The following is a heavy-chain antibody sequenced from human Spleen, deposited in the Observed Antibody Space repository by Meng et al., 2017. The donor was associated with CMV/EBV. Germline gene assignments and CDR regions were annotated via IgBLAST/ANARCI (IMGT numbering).Heavy chain of an antibody. V-gene: IGHV1-2*02. CDR3: ARARDGYNPPWDY. D-gene: IGHD5-24*01. J-gene: IGHJ4*02. CDR2: ISPKSGGT. Sequence: KASGYTFTGYYMHWVRQAPGQGLEWMGWISPKSGGTNYAQKFHGRVTMTRETSISTAYMELSSLRSDDTAVYYCARARDGYNPPWDYWGQGTLVTVSS. CDR1: GYTFTGYY.